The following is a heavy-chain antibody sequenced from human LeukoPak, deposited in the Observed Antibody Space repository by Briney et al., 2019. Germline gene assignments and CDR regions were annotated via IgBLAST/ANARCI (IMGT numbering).Heavy chain of an antibody. CDR2: ISSSGSTI. V-gene: IGHV3-11*01. J-gene: IGHJ4*02. CDR3: ATPLDYYDSSGYHQGGD. CDR1: GFTFSDYY. D-gene: IGHD3-22*01. Sequence: GGSPRLSCAASGFTFSDYYMSWIRQAPGKGLEWVSYISSSGSTIYYADSVKGRFTISRDNAKNSLYLQMNSLRAEDTAVYYCATPLDYYDSSGYHQGGDWGQGTPVTVSS.